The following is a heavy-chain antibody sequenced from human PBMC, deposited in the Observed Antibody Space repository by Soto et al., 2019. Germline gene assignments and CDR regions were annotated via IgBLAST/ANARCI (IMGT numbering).Heavy chain of an antibody. V-gene: IGHV3-74*01. J-gene: IGHJ6*02. Sequence: GGSLRLSCDASGFCFSSYWMHWFRQPPGKWLIWISQINPDGSTTTYADSVKGRFTMSRDNAKNTVYLQMNSLRVEDTAVYYCARGFCSGGFCYSYFYGMDVWGPGTTVTVSS. CDR3: ARGFCSGGFCYSYFYGMDV. D-gene: IGHD2-15*01. CDR2: INPDGSTT. CDR1: GFCFSSYW.